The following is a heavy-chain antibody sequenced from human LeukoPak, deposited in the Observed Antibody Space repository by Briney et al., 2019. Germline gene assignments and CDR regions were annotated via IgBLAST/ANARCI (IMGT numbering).Heavy chain of an antibody. CDR3: GRDRPSLEAYAY. CDR2: ISSSGSTI. Sequence: GGSLRLSCAASGFTFSSYEMNWVRQAPGKGLEWVSYISSSGSTIYYADSVKGRFTISRDNAKNSLYLQMNSLRAEDTAVYYCGRDRPSLEAYAYGGEGTVVTVP. J-gene: IGHJ4*02. D-gene: IGHD1-1*01. V-gene: IGHV3-48*03. CDR1: GFTFSSYE.